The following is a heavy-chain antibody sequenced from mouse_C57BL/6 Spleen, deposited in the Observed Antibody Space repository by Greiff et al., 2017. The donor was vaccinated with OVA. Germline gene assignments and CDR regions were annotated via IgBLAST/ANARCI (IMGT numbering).Heavy chain of an antibody. CDR2: IYPGDGDT. Sequence: VKLQESGPELVKPGASVKISCKASGYAFSSSWMNWVKQRPGKGLEWIGRIYPGDGDTNYNRKFKGKATLTADKSSSTAYMQLSSLTSEDSAVYFCASNDYTYFDYWGQGTTLTVSS. V-gene: IGHV1-82*01. CDR3: ASNDYTYFDY. J-gene: IGHJ2*01. CDR1: GYAFSSSW. D-gene: IGHD2-4*01.